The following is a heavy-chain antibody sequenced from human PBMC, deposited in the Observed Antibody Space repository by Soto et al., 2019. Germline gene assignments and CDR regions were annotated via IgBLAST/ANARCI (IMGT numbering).Heavy chain of an antibody. Sequence: ASVKVSCKASGYTFTSYGISWVRQAPGQGLEWMGWISAYNGNTNYAQKLQGRVTMTTDTSTSTAYMELRSLRSEDTAVYYCARARSSTSDMDVWGKGTTVTVSS. CDR3: ARARSSTSDMDV. CDR2: ISAYNGNT. J-gene: IGHJ6*03. D-gene: IGHD2-2*01. V-gene: IGHV1-18*01. CDR1: GYTFTSYG.